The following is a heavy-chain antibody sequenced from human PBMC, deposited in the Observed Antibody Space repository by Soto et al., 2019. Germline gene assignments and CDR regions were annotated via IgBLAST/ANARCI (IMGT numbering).Heavy chain of an antibody. J-gene: IGHJ4*02. CDR3: ASGGSSCYYY. V-gene: IGHV4-31*03. CDR2: IYYSGRT. D-gene: IGHD2-2*01. CDR1: GCSISSGGFY. Sequence: QVQLQESGPGLVKPSQTLSLTCTVSGCSISSGGFYWSWFRQHPGKGLVWIGYIYYSGRTYYNPSLKSRVTISVETSKNQFSLKLSSVTAEDTAVYYCASGGSSCYYYWGQGTLVTVSS.